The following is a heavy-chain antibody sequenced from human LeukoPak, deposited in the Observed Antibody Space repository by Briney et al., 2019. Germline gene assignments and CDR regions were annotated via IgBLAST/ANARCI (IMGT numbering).Heavy chain of an antibody. CDR3: ARPRIAVAGTDQYYFDY. CDR2: IIPIFGTA. V-gene: IGHV1-69*05. CDR1: GGTFSSYA. J-gene: IGHJ4*02. Sequence: ASVKVSCKASGGTFSSYAISWVRQAPGQGLEWMGGIIPIFGTANYAQKFQGRVTITTDESTSTAYMELSSLRSEDTAVYYCARPRIAVAGTDQYYFDYWGQGTLVTVSS. D-gene: IGHD6-19*01.